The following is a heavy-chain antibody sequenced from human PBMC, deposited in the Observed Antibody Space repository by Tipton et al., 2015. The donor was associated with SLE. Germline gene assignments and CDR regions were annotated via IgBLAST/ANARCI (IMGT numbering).Heavy chain of an antibody. CDR2: VYYSGNT. V-gene: IGHV4-39*07. CDR3: AREPPRRGAGGFDY. Sequence: TLSLTCTVSGGSISTSAYYWAWIRQPPGRGLEWIASVYYSGNTHYNPSLKSRVLISMLRSERQFSLTLNSVTAADTAIYYCAREPPRRGAGGFDYWGQGTLVTVSS. D-gene: IGHD1-26*01. CDR1: GGSISTSAYY. J-gene: IGHJ4*02.